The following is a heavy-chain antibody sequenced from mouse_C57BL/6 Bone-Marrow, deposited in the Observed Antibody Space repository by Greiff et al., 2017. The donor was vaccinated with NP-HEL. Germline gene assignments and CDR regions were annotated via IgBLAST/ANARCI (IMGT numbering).Heavy chain of an antibody. J-gene: IGHJ1*03. CDR1: GYTFTDYY. CDR2: INPNNGGT. V-gene: IGHV1-26*01. D-gene: IGHD2-3*01. Sequence: EVKLQQSGPELVKPGASVKISCKASGYTFTDYYMNWVKQSHGKSLEWIGDINPNNGGTSYNQKFKGKATLTVDKSSSTAYMELRSLTSEDSAVYYCARWLLRNWYFDVWGTGTTVTVSS. CDR3: ARWLLRNWYFDV.